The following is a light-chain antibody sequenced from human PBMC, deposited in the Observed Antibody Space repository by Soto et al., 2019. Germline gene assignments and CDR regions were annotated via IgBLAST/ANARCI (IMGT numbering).Light chain of an antibody. CDR3: CTYAGSFHQ. Sequence: QSALTQPRSVSGSPGQAVTISCTGTNSDVGNYNFVSWYQHHPGKAPKLMIYDVTKRPSVVPDRFSGSKSGNTASLTISGLQPEDEADYYCCTYAGSFHQFGGGTKVTVL. CDR2: DVT. CDR1: NSDVGNYNF. J-gene: IGLJ3*02. V-gene: IGLV2-11*01.